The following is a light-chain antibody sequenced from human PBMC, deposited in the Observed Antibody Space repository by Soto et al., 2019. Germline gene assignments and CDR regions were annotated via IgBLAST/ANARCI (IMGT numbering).Light chain of an antibody. J-gene: IGKJ4*01. CDR2: CAS. CDR3: QHYCRSHLT. Sequence: DIVMPQSPDSLTVSLGERATINCKSSHSVLYNSNTKNYLAWYQQKPGQPPKLLIYCASSRESGAPDRFSGRGSGTDFAHTINSPKPEDVAVYSCQHYCRSHLTVGGGTRVEI. V-gene: IGKV4-1*01. CDR1: HSVLYNSNTKNY.